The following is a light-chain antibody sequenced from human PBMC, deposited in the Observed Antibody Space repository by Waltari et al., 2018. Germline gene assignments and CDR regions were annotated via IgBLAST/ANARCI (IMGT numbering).Light chain of an antibody. CDR1: QSLLSTSNNRNY. J-gene: IGKJ3*01. V-gene: IGKV4-1*01. CDR2: WAS. CDR3: QQYCDTPPS. Sequence: DIVMTQSPDSLAVSLGERATFNCKSSQSLLSTSNNRNYLAWYQQRPGQPPKLLFYWASTRDSGGPDRFSGSGSGTDCADTISSLQAKDVAVYYCQQYCDTPPSFGPGTKVEI.